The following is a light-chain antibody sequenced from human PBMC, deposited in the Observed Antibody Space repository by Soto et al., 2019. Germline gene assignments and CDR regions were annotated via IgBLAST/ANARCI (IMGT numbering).Light chain of an antibody. CDR1: QSLTNN. V-gene: IGKV3-15*01. CDR2: GAS. Sequence: PGERATLSCSASQSLTNNYFAWYQQKPGQAPRLLIHGASTRATGVPGRFSGGGSGTEFTLTISSLQSEDFAIYYCQQYNNWPLTFGGGTKVDIK. CDR3: QQYNNWPLT. J-gene: IGKJ4*01.